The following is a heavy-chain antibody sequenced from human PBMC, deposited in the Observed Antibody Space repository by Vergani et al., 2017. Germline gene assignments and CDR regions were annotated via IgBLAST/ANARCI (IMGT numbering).Heavy chain of an antibody. Sequence: QVQLVQSGAEVKKPGASVEVSCKASGYTFTDYFMHWVRQAPGQGLEWMGWINPNSGGTNYAQKFQGRVTMTRDTSISTAYMELSNLRYDDTAVYYCAXVGTSSNRDYFDYWGQGTLVTVSS. V-gene: IGHV1-2*02. D-gene: IGHD2-2*01. CDR1: GYTFTDYF. J-gene: IGHJ4*02. CDR3: AXVGTSSNRDYFDY. CDR2: INPNSGGT.